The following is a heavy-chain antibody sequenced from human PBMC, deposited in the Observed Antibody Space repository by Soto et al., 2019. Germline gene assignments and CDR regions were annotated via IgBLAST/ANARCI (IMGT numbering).Heavy chain of an antibody. J-gene: IGHJ6*02. D-gene: IGHD2-21*02. CDR1: GGSISGYY. V-gene: IGHV4-59*01. Sequence: ASETLSLTCTVPGGSISGYYWSWIRQPPGKGLEWIGYMYNTGSTVYNPSFKSRVTISVDTSKNQFSLKLNSVTAADTAVYYCARDLWGYCGTDCYPLDVWGQGTTVTVSS. CDR3: ARDLWGYCGTDCYPLDV. CDR2: MYNTGST.